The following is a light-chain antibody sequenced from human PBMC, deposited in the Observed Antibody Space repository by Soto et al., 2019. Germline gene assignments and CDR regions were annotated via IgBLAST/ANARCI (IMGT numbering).Light chain of an antibody. CDR1: QRLLHITGETF. V-gene: IGKV2D-29*02. CDR2: EVS. CDR3: MQSTQLPPT. Sequence: DVVMTQTPLSLSVTPGQPSSISFNSSQRLLHITGETFLFWYLQKPGQSPQLLIYEVSTRVSGVPDRFSGSGSGTDFTLEISRVETDDVGIYYCMQSTQLPPTFGQGTRLEIK. J-gene: IGKJ5*01.